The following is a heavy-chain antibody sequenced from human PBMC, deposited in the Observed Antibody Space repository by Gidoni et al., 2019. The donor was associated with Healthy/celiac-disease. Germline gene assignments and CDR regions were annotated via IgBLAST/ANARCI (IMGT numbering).Heavy chain of an antibody. Sequence: EVQLVESGGGLVKPGGSLRLSCAASGFTFRSYSMNWVRQAPGKGLEWVSSISSSSSYIYYADSVKGRFTISRDNAKNSLYLQMNSLRAEDTAVYYCARDPGGYGMDVWGQGTTVTVSS. V-gene: IGHV3-21*01. D-gene: IGHD2-15*01. CDR1: GFTFRSYS. CDR2: ISSSSSYI. J-gene: IGHJ6*02. CDR3: ARDPGGYGMDV.